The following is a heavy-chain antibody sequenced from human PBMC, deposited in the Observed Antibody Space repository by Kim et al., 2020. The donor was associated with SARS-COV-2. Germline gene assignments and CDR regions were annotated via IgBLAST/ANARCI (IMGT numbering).Heavy chain of an antibody. J-gene: IGHJ1*01. CDR3: ARGESSGWYYLY. V-gene: IGHV4-34*01. Sequence: TSNRSLKSRVTISVDTSKNQFSLKLSAVTAADTAVYYCARGESSGWYYLYWGQGTLVTVSS. D-gene: IGHD6-19*01.